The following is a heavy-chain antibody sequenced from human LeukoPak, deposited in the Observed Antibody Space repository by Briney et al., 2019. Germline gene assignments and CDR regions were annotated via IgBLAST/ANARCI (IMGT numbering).Heavy chain of an antibody. J-gene: IGHJ4*02. CDR1: GFTFSSYW. CDR3: ARLDILTGNYYYFNF. D-gene: IGHD3-9*01. V-gene: IGHV3-74*01. Sequence: GSLRLSCAASGFTFSSYWMHWVRQAPGMGLVWVSRISGDGSTASYADSVKGRFTISRDNAKNTLYLQMNSLRAEDTAVYYCARLDILTGNYYYFNFWGQGTLVTVSS. CDR2: ISGDGSTA.